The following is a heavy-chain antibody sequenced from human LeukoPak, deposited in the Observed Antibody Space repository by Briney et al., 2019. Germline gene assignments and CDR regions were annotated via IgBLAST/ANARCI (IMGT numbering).Heavy chain of an antibody. Sequence: SETLSLTCTVSGGSISSYYWSWIRQPPGKGLEWIGYIYYSGSTNYNPSLKSRVTISVDTSKNQFSLKLSSVTAADTAVYYCARLGNPQLDDILTGYYKGDAFDIWGQGTMVTVSS. V-gene: IGHV4-59*08. D-gene: IGHD3-9*01. J-gene: IGHJ3*02. CDR2: IYYSGST. CDR1: GGSISSYY. CDR3: ARLGNPQLDDILTGYYKGDAFDI.